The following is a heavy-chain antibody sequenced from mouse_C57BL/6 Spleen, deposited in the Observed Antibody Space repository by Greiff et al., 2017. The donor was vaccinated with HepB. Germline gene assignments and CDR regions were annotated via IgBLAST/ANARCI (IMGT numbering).Heavy chain of an antibody. CDR2: IRNKANGYTT. CDR1: GFTFTDYY. J-gene: IGHJ4*01. Sequence: EVMLVESGGGFVQPGGSLSLSCAASGFTFTDYYMSWVRQPPGKALEWLGFIRNKANGYTTEYSASVKGRFTISRDNSQSILYLQMNALRAEDSATYYCARYRPPSYAMDYWGQGTSVTVSS. CDR3: ARYRPPSYAMDY. V-gene: IGHV7-3*01.